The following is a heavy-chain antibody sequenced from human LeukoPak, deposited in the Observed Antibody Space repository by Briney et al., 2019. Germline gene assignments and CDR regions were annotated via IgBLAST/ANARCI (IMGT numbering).Heavy chain of an antibody. J-gene: IGHJ1*01. V-gene: IGHV4-30-2*01. Sequence: SETLSLTCAVSGGSISSGGYSWSWIRQPPGKGLEWIGYIYHSGSTYYNPSLKSRVTISVDTSKNQFSLKLSSVTAADTAVYYCAARDTVTTASSPSPPPEYFQHWGQGTLVTVSS. CDR3: AARDTVTTASSPSPPPEYFQH. CDR1: GGSISSGGYS. D-gene: IGHD4-17*01. CDR2: IYHSGST.